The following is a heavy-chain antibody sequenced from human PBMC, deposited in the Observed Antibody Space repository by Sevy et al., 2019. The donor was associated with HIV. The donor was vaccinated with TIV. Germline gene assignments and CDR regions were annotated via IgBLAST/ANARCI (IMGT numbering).Heavy chain of an antibody. J-gene: IGHJ4*02. Sequence: GGSLRLSCAASGFTFSSYSMNWVRQAPGKGLEWVSSISTSSSYIYYAVSVKGRFTISRDNAKNSLYLQMNSLRAEDTAVYYCARDEVGGSYWEFDYWGQGTLVTVSS. V-gene: IGHV3-21*01. CDR2: ISTSSSYI. D-gene: IGHD1-26*01. CDR3: ARDEVGGSYWEFDY. CDR1: GFTFSSYS.